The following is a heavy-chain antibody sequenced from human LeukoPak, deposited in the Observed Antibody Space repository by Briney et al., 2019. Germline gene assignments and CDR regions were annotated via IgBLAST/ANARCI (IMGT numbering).Heavy chain of an antibody. V-gene: IGHV3-30-3*01. CDR3: ARGAYCSGGSCYSVLGY. Sequence: GGSLRLSCAASGFTFSSYAMHWVRQAPGKGLEWVAVISYDGSNKYYADSVKGRFTISRDNSKNTLYLQMNSLRAEDTAVYYCARGAYCSGGSCYSVLGYWGQGTLVTVSS. CDR1: GFTFSSYA. J-gene: IGHJ4*02. D-gene: IGHD2-15*01. CDR2: ISYDGSNK.